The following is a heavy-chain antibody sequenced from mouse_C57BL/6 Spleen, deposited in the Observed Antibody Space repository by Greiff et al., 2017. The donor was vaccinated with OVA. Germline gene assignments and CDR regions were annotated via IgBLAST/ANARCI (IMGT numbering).Heavy chain of an antibody. J-gene: IGHJ4*01. Sequence: VQLQQSGPVLVKPGASVKMSCKASGYTFTDYYMNWVKQRPGHGLEWIGEILPGSGSTNYNEKFKGKATFTADTSSNTAYMQLSSLTTEDSAIYYCARRDGYHYYAMDYWGQGTSVTVSS. CDR2: ILPGSGST. D-gene: IGHD2-3*01. V-gene: IGHV1-9*01. CDR1: GYTFTDYY. CDR3: ARRDGYHYYAMDY.